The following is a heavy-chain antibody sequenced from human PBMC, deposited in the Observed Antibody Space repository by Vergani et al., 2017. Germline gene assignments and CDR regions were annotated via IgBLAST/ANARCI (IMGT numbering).Heavy chain of an antibody. D-gene: IGHD5-12*01. CDR3: ARRYSCYDYYFDY. J-gene: IGHJ4*02. CDR1: GGTFSSYA. CDR2: IIPIFGTA. Sequence: QVQLVQSGAEVKKPGSSVKVSCKASGGTFSSYAISWVRQAPGQGLEWMGGIIPIFGTANYAQKFQGRVTITADESTSTAYLQWSSLKASDTAMYYCARRYSCYDYYFDYWGQGTLVTGSS. V-gene: IGHV1-69*01.